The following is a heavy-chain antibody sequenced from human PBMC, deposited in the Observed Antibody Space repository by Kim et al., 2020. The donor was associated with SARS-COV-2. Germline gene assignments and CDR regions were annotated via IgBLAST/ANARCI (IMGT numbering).Heavy chain of an antibody. J-gene: IGHJ6*02. CDR1: GGSFSGYY. D-gene: IGHD6-13*01. CDR3: ARGVWAAAGHAYYYYGMDV. Sequence: SETLSLTCAVYGGSFSGYYWSWIRQPPGKGLEWIGEINHSGSTNYNPSLKSRVTISVDTSKNQFSLKLSSVTAADTAVYYCARGVWAAAGHAYYYYGMDVWGQGTTVTVSS. CDR2: INHSGST. V-gene: IGHV4-34*01.